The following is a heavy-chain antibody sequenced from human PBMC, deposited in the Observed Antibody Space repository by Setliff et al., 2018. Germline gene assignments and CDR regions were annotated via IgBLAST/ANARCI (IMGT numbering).Heavy chain of an antibody. Sequence: PSETLSLTCNVSGASISSSYWTWIRQPPGNELEWIGYVYSSSSPYYEPSLQSRVTISVDTSKNQFSLKLSSVTAADTAVYYCARQNYNFWSGYYTPHYYYYYMDVWGKGTTVTVSS. CDR1: GASISSSY. V-gene: IGHV4-4*08. J-gene: IGHJ6*03. CDR2: VYSSSSP. D-gene: IGHD3-3*01. CDR3: ARQNYNFWSGYYTPHYYYYYMDV.